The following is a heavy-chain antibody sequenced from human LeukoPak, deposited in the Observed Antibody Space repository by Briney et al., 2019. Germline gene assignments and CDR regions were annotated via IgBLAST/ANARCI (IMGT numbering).Heavy chain of an antibody. CDR2: INPSGGST. CDR1: GYTFTSYY. Sequence: ASVKVSCKASGYTFTSYYMHWVRQAPGQGLEWMGIINPSGGSTSYAQKFQGRVTMTRDTSTSTVYMELSSLRSEDTAVYYCARGPESTMVPFSAPLWGQGTMATVSS. J-gene: IGHJ3*01. V-gene: IGHV1-46*01. D-gene: IGHD3-10*01. CDR3: ARGPESTMVPFSAPL.